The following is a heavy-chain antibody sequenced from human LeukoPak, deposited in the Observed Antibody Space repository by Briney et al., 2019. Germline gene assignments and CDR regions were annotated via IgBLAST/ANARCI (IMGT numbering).Heavy chain of an antibody. CDR1: ACSSASYG. CDR2: ISAYNGNT. V-gene: IGHV1-18*01. J-gene: IGHJ4*02. Sequence: GASGKVSCKASACSSASYGVSWVRRAPEQGLEWMGRISAYNGNTNYAQKFQGRVTMTTDTSTTTAYMELRSLRSDDTAVYYCARDRYVHMVRGVIKLDYWGQGTLVTVSS. CDR3: ARDRYVHMVRGVIKLDY. D-gene: IGHD3-10*01.